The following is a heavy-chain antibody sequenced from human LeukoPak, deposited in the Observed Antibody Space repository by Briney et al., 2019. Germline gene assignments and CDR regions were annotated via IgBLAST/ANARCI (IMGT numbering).Heavy chain of an antibody. CDR3: AKAVTSDYYYGMDV. CDR1: GFTFSSYG. Sequence: GGSLRLSCAASGFTFSSYGMHWVRQAPGKGLEWVAAISYDGSNKYYADSVKGRFTISRDNSKNTLYLQMNSLRAEDTAVYYCAKAVTSDYYYGMDVWGQGTTVTVSS. V-gene: IGHV3-30*18. J-gene: IGHJ6*02. CDR2: ISYDGSNK. D-gene: IGHD4-17*01.